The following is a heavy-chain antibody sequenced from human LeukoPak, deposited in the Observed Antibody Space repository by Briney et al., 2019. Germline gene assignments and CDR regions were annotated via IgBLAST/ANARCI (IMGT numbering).Heavy chain of an antibody. CDR3: ARETIVVVPAAITLGANWFDP. CDR2: IIPIFGTA. Sequence: SVKVSCKASGGTFSSYAISWVRQAPGQGLEWMGGIIPIFGTANYAQKFQGRVTITADESTSTAYMELSSLRSEDTAVYYCARETIVVVPAAITLGANWFDPWGQGTLATVSS. J-gene: IGHJ5*02. CDR1: GGTFSSYA. V-gene: IGHV1-69*13. D-gene: IGHD2-2*01.